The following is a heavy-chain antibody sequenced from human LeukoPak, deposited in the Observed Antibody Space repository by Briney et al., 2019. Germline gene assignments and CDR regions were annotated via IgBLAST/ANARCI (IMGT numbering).Heavy chain of an antibody. Sequence: GGSLRLSCAASGFTFSSYWMSWVGQAPGRGREWGANIKQDGSEKYYVDSVRGRSTISRDNAKNSLYLQMNSLRAEDTAVYYCAREGSGWAIYYYYYYMDVWGKGTTVTISS. CDR2: IKQDGSEK. V-gene: IGHV3-7*01. CDR3: AREGSGWAIYYYYYYMDV. CDR1: GFTFSSYW. D-gene: IGHD6-19*01. J-gene: IGHJ6*03.